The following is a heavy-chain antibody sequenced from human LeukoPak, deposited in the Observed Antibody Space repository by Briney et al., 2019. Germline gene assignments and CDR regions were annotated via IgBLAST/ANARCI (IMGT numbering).Heavy chain of an antibody. Sequence: PGGSLRLSCAASGFTFSSYAMSWVRQAPGKGLEWVSAISGSGGSTYYADSVKGRFTISRDNSKNTLYLQMNSLRAEDTAVYYCAKGAGYCSGGSCYRYSGAGEDYFDYWGQGTLVTVSS. D-gene: IGHD2-15*01. CDR2: ISGSGGST. V-gene: IGHV3-23*01. J-gene: IGHJ4*02. CDR1: GFTFSSYA. CDR3: AKGAGYCSGGSCYRYSGAGEDYFDY.